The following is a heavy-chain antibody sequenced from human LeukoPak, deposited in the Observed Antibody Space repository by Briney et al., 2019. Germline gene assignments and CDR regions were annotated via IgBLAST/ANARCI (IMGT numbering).Heavy chain of an antibody. D-gene: IGHD3-22*01. J-gene: IGHJ4*02. CDR2: ISYDGSNK. CDR1: GFTFSSYG. V-gene: IGHV3-30*03. Sequence: PGGSLRLSCAASGFTFSSYGMHWVRQAPGKGLEWVAVISYDGSNKYYADSVKGRFTISRDNAKNSLYLQMNSLRAEDTAVYYCARGHYDTSGYYFYYFDYWGQGTLVTVSS. CDR3: ARGHYDTSGYYFYYFDY.